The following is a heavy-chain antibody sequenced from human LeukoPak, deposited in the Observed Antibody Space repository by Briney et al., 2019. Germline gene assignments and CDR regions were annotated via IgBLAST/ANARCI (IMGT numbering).Heavy chain of an antibody. CDR1: GGSISSSKW. V-gene: IGHV4-4*02. Sequence: SETLSLTCAVSGGSISSSKWWNWVRQPPGKRLQWIGEIYHSGSTNYNPSLKSRVTISVDKSKNQFSLKMNSVTAADTVVYYCARSFPGYFDYWGQGTLVTVSS. CDR2: IYHSGST. CDR3: ARSFPGYFDY. J-gene: IGHJ4*02.